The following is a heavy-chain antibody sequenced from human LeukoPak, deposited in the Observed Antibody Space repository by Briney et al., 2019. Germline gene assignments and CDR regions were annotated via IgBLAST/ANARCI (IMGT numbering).Heavy chain of an antibody. CDR1: GFVISSYA. D-gene: IGHD6-19*01. CDR2: ISRSGSTI. J-gene: IGHJ4*02. CDR3: ARRYSSGWSSYIDY. V-gene: IGHV3-48*03. Sequence: GGSLRLSCAASGFVISSYAMHWVRQAPGKGLEWVSYISRSGSTIYYADSVKGRFTISRDNVKNSLYLQMNSLRAEDTAVYYCARRYSSGWSSYIDYWGQGTLVTVSS.